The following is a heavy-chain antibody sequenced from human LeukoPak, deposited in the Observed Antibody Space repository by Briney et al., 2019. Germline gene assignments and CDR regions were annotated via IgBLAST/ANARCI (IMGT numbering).Heavy chain of an antibody. J-gene: IGHJ4*02. Sequence: GGSLRLSCAASGFTFSSYWMSWVRQAPGKGLEWVANIKQDGSEKYYVDSVKGRFTISRDNAKNSLYLQMNSLRAEDTAVYYCARGQVDYYYDSLLGFDYWGRGTLVTVSS. D-gene: IGHD3-22*01. V-gene: IGHV3-7*01. CDR3: ARGQVDYYYDSLLGFDY. CDR1: GFTFSSYW. CDR2: IKQDGSEK.